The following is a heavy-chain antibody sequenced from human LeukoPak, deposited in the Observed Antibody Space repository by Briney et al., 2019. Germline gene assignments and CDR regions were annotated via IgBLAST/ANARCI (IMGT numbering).Heavy chain of an antibody. CDR2: INPSAGST. CDR3: ARGGEGTDY. J-gene: IGHJ4*02. V-gene: IGHV1-46*01. D-gene: IGHD1-1*01. CDR1: GYTFTSYY. Sequence: GASVKVSCKASGYTFTSYYVHWVRQAPGQGLEWMGLINPSAGSTSYAQKFQGRVTMTRDTATSIVYMELSSLRSEDTALYYCARGGEGTDYWGQGTLVTVSS.